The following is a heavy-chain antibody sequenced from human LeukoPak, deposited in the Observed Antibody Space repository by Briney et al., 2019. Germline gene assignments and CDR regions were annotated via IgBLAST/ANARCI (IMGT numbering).Heavy chain of an antibody. J-gene: IGHJ4*02. V-gene: IGHV3-53*01. CDR2: NFRGRRQ. Sequence: GGSLSLFRAASWFLASTQFMSWARQPRGRGRECLSVNFRGRRQIYAVSVKGRFPISGDNSKNTVYLEMNSLRAEDTAVYYCARDYEKRGGFFDYWGQGILVTVSS. CDR1: WFLASTQF. CDR3: ARDYEKRGGFFDY. D-gene: IGHD3-16*01.